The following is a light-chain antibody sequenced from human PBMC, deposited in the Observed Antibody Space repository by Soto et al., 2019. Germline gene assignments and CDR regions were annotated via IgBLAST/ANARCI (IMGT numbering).Light chain of an antibody. CDR2: AAS. J-gene: IGKJ1*01. V-gene: IGKV1-27*01. CDR3: QKYNGARWT. Sequence: DIQMTQSPSSLSASVGDRVTITCRASQGFSNYLAWYQQKPGKVPKLLIYAASSLQSGVPSRFSGSGSGTDFTLTSTSLQPEDVATYYCQKYNGARWTFGQGTKVEIK. CDR1: QGFSNY.